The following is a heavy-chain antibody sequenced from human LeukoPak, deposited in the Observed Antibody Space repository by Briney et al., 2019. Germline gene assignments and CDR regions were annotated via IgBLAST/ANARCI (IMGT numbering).Heavy chain of an antibody. CDR3: ARVEGYGDADY. D-gene: IGHD4-17*01. CDR2: ISSSGSTI. J-gene: IGHJ4*02. CDR1: GFTFSSYE. V-gene: IGHV3-48*03. Sequence: GGSLRLSCAASGFTFSSYEMNWVRQAPGKGLEWVSYISSSGSTIYYADSVKGRFTISRDNAKNSLYLQMNSLRAEDTALYYCARVEGYGDADYWGQGTLVTVSS.